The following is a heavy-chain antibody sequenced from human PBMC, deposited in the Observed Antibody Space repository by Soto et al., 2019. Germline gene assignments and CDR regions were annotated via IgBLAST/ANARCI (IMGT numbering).Heavy chain of an antibody. CDR1: GYTFTRLD. J-gene: IGHJ4*02. CDR3: ARVLAARASRDFDY. D-gene: IGHD6-6*01. V-gene: IGHV1-8*01. Sequence: ASVKVSCKASGYTFTRLDVNWVRQASGQGLEWMGWMNPKSDTGFAQKFQGRVTLTRDTSTSTVYMELTSLTFEDTAVYYCARVLAARASRDFDYWGQGTLVAVSS. CDR2: MNPKSDT.